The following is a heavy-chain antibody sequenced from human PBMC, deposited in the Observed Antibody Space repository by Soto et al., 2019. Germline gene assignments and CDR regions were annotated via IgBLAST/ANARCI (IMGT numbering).Heavy chain of an antibody. CDR1: GFTFSSYA. D-gene: IGHD6-19*01. CDR2: ISGSGGST. V-gene: IGHV3-23*01. J-gene: IGHJ6*02. Sequence: PGGSPRLSCATSGFTFSSYAMSWVSQAPGKGLEWVSAISGSGGSTYYADSVKGRFTISRDNSKNTLYLQMNSLRAEDTAVYYCAKYGRWLVHFYYYGMDVWGQGTTVTVSS. CDR3: AKYGRWLVHFYYYGMDV.